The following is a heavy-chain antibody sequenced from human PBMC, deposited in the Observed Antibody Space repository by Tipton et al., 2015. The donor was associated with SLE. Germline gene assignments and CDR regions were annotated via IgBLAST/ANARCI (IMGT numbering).Heavy chain of an antibody. J-gene: IGHJ4*02. CDR2: ISYTGST. CDR3: ARSVLAYRSGGFDY. CDR1: GFSISSGYY. Sequence: TLSLTCTVSGFSISSGYYWGWLRQSPGKGLEWIGSISYTGSTFYSPSLKSRVTISLDTSKNHFSLRLISVTAADTAVYYCARSVLAYRSGGFDYWCQGTLVTVSS. D-gene: IGHD2-15*01. V-gene: IGHV4-38-2*02.